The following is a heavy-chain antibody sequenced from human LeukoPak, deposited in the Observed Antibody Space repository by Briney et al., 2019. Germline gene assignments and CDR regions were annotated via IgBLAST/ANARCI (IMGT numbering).Heavy chain of an antibody. V-gene: IGHV3-74*01. CDR3: ARAQVGAPTDF. D-gene: IGHD1-26*01. CDR2: VHGDGYSI. Sequence: GGSLRLSCAASGFPFSSYAMYWVRQAPGKGLVWVARVHGDGYSISYADSVRGRFTISRDNAKDTPYLHMNSLRPEDTAVYYCARAQVGAPTDFWGQGTLVIVSS. CDR1: GFPFSSYA. J-gene: IGHJ4*02.